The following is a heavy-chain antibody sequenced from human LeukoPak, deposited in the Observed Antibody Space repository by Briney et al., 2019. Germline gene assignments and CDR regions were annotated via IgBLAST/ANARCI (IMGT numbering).Heavy chain of an antibody. CDR1: GFTFNDYW. D-gene: IGHD3-3*01. V-gene: IGHV3-7*01. CDR3: ARGGATTFGLWGNAFDI. Sequence: QPGGSLRLSCAASGFTFNDYWVTWVRQAPGKGLEWVANIKQDGSEKYYVDSVKGRFTISRDNAKNSLYLQMNSLRAEDTAVYYCARGGATTFGLWGNAFDIWGQGTMVTVSS. J-gene: IGHJ3*02. CDR2: IKQDGSEK.